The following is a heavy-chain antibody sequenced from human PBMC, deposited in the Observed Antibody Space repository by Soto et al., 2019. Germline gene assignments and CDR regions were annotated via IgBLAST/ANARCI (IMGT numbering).Heavy chain of an antibody. CDR1: GYSFTCYW. Sequence: GESLKISRKGSGYSFTCYWIGWVRQMPGKGMEWRGIIYPGDSDTRYSPSFQGQVTISADKSISTAYLQWSSLKASDTAMYYCARGWYYYDSSGSSSTFDIWGQGAMVTVSS. J-gene: IGHJ3*02. D-gene: IGHD3-22*01. CDR3: ARGWYYYDSSGSSSTFDI. V-gene: IGHV5-51*01. CDR2: IYPGDSDT.